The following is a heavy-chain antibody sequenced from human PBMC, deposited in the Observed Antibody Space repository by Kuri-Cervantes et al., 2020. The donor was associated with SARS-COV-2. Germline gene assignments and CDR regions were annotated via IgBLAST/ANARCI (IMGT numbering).Heavy chain of an antibody. D-gene: IGHD4-17*01. J-gene: IGHJ4*02. CDR1: GGSISSGGYS. V-gene: IGHV4-30-2*01. Sequence: SCAVSGGSISSGGYSWSWIRQPPGKGLEWIGYIYHSGSTNYNPSLKSRVTISVDKSKNQFSLKLSSVTAADTAVYYCARDLDYGDPFGYWGQGTLVTVSS. CDR3: ARDLDYGDPFGY. CDR2: IYHSGST.